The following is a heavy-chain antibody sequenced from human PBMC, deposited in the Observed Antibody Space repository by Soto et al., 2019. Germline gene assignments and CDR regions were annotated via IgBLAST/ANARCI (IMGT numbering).Heavy chain of an antibody. CDR3: ATTGDYYDSSGRHFDY. V-gene: IGHV3-33*01. CDR2: IWYDGSNK. CDR1: GFTFSSYG. Sequence: QVQLVESGGGVVQPGRSLRLSCAASGFTFSSYGMHWVRQAPGKGLEWVAVIWYDGSNKYYADSVKGRFTISRDNSKNTLYLQMNSLRAEDTAVYYCATTGDYYDSSGRHFDYWGQGTLVTVSS. D-gene: IGHD3-22*01. J-gene: IGHJ4*02.